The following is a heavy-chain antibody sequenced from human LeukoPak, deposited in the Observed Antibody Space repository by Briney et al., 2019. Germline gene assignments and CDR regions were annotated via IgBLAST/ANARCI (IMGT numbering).Heavy chain of an antibody. CDR3: VRVRDHLDIVVVPAAILQDAFDI. J-gene: IGHJ3*02. D-gene: IGHD2-2*02. CDR2: ISSSSSYI. Sequence: GWSLRLSCAASGFTFSSYTMNWVRQAPGKGLEWGSSISSSSSYIYYADSVKGRFTIYRDNAKISLYLQMNSLRAEDTAVYYCVRVRDHLDIVVVPAAILQDAFDIWGQGTLVTVPS. V-gene: IGHV3-21*01. CDR1: GFTFSSYT.